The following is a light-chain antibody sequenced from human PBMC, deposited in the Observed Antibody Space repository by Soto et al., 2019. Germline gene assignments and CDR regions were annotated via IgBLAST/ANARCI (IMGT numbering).Light chain of an antibody. V-gene: IGLV2-14*01. Sequence: QSVLTQPASVSGSPGQSITISCTGTSSDVGGYNYVSWYQQHPGKAPKLMIYDVSNRPSGVSNRFSGSKSGNTASLTISGLQAADEADYYCSSYTSSSTNVFGTGTKVTVL. CDR3: SSYTSSSTNV. CDR2: DVS. CDR1: SSDVGGYNY. J-gene: IGLJ1*01.